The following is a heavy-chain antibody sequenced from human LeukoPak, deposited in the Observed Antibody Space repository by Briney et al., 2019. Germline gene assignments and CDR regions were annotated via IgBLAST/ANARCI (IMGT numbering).Heavy chain of an antibody. J-gene: IGHJ4*02. CDR2: IFYSGGT. Sequence: SETQSLICSVSGGSSSSRDHYWSWIRQHPGKGLEWIGYIFYSGGTHYNPSLKSRVTISVDPSQNQFSLELSSVTAAGPAGDFCARAPYYSSGYFFSDFWGQENRLSVSS. CDR3: ARAPYYSSGYFFSDF. V-gene: IGHV4-31*03. CDR1: GGSSSSRDHY. D-gene: IGHD3-22*01.